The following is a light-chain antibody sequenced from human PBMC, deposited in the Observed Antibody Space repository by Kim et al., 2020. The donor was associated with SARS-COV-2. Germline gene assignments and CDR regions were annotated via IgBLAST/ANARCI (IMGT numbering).Light chain of an antibody. CDR3: QQSYTTPWLS. J-gene: IGKJ4*01. Sequence: IQMTQSPSSLAASVGDRVTIACRASQSIGKRFNWYQQRPGKAPKLLIYAASTLQSGVPSRFSGTGSGTDFALTISSLQPEDFATYYCQQSYTTPWLSFGGGTKVDIK. V-gene: IGKV1-39*01. CDR1: QSIGKR. CDR2: AAS.